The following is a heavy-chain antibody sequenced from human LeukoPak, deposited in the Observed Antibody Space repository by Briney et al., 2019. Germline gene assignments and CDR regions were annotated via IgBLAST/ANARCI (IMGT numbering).Heavy chain of an antibody. CDR2: ISTYNGNT. CDR3: ARDPTEDSWSGFYSYFDF. Sequence: GASVKVSCKASGYTFTTYGLSWVRQAPGQGLEWMGWISTYNGNTNYAQKFQGRVTMTTDTSTSTAYMELRSLRSDDTAVYYCARDPTEDSWSGFYSYFDFWGQGTLVTVSS. CDR1: GYTFTTYG. V-gene: IGHV1-18*01. J-gene: IGHJ4*02. D-gene: IGHD3-3*01.